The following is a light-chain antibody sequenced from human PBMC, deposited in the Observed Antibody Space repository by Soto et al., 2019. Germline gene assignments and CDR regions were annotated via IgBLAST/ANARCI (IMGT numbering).Light chain of an antibody. V-gene: IGKV1-39*01. CDR1: QSIYNY. CDR2: AAS. Sequence: DIQMTQSPSSLSASVGDRVTISCRASQSIYNYLNWYRQTPGKAPQLLIYAASSLQSGVPSRFSGSGSGTDLTLTISSLQPEDFATYYCQQGYGTITFGQGTRLEI. CDR3: QQGYGTIT. J-gene: IGKJ5*01.